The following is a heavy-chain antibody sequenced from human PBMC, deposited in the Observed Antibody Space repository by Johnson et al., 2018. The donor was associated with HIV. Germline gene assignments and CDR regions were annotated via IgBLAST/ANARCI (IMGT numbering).Heavy chain of an antibody. CDR2: ISYDGSNK. CDR3: AKDGMVAGSGGADAFDI. V-gene: IGHV3-30*18. CDR1: GFTVSRNY. J-gene: IGHJ3*02. Sequence: QVQLVESGGGLVQPGGSLRLACAASGFTVSRNYMSWVRQAPGKGLEWVAVISYDGSNKYYADSVKGRFTISRDNSKNTLYLQMNSLRAEDTAIYYCAKDGMVAGSGGADAFDIWGQGTMVTVSS. D-gene: IGHD6-19*01.